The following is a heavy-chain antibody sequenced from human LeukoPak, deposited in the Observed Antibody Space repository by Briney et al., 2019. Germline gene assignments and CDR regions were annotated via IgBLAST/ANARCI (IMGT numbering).Heavy chain of an antibody. J-gene: IGHJ5*02. V-gene: IGHV1-18*01. Sequence: ASVKVSCKASGYTFTSYGISWVRQAPGQGLEWMGWISAYNGNTNYAQKLQGRVTTTTDTSTSTAYMELRSLRSDDTAVYYCARSSGSYSVNWFDPWGQGTLVTVSS. CDR3: ARSSGSYSVNWFDP. CDR2: ISAYNGNT. D-gene: IGHD1-26*01. CDR1: GYTFTSYG.